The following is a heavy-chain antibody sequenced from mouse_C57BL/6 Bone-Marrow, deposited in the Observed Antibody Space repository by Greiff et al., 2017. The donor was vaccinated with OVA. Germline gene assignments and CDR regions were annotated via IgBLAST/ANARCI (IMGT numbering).Heavy chain of an antibody. D-gene: IGHD1-1*01. CDR1: GYSITSGYY. CDR3: ARGPYYYGSFYFDY. CDR2: ISYDGSN. J-gene: IGHJ2*01. V-gene: IGHV3-6*01. Sequence: EVKLQESGPGLVKPSQSLSLTCSVTGYSITSGYYWNWIRQFPGNKLEWMGYISYDGSNNYNPSLKNRISITRDTSKNQFFLKLNSVTTEDTATYYCARGPYYYGSFYFDYWGQGTTLTVSS.